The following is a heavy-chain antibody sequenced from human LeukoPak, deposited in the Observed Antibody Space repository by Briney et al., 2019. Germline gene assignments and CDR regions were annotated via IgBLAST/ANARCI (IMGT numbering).Heavy chain of an antibody. CDR3: ARGLDSSGYYHVVDS. D-gene: IGHD3-22*01. V-gene: IGHV3-23*01. CDR1: GFTFSSYA. J-gene: IGHJ4*02. CDR2: ISTSGRT. Sequence: GGSLRLSCADSGFTFSSYAMSWVRQAPGKGLEWVSLISTSGRTHYADSVQGRFTISRDNSKNTLSLHINSLRAEDTAVYYCARGLDSSGYYHVVDSWGQGALVTVSS.